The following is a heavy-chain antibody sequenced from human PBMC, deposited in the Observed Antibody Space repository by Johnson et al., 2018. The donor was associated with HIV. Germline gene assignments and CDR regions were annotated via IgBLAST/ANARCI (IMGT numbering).Heavy chain of an antibody. J-gene: IGHJ3*02. Sequence: MQLVESGGGVVQPGGSLRLSCAASGFTVSSNYMSWVRQAPGKGLEWVSVIYSGGSTYYADSVKGRFTISRDNSKNTLYLQMNSLRAEDTAVYYCARVAPAHDAFDIWGQGTMVTVSS. V-gene: IGHV3-66*02. CDR2: IYSGGST. CDR1: GFTVSSNY. CDR3: ARVAPAHDAFDI. D-gene: IGHD2-2*01.